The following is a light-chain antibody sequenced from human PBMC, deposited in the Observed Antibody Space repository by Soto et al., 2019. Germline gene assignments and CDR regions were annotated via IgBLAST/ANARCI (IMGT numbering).Light chain of an antibody. CDR1: QSISNY. V-gene: IGKV1-5*01. J-gene: IGKJ1*01. CDR2: DAS. CDR3: QQYNSYWT. Sequence: DIQMTQSPSSLSASVGDRVIISCRASQSISNYVNWFQHRPGKAPKLLIYDASSLESGVPSRFSGSGSGTEFTLTISSLQPDDFATYYCQQYNSYWTFGQGTTGDIK.